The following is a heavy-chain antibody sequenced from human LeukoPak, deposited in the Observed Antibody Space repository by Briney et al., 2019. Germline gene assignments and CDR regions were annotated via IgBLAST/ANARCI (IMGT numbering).Heavy chain of an antibody. CDR3: ARDRKYYYDSSAWS. D-gene: IGHD3-22*01. CDR2: ISSSSSYI. Sequence: GGSLRLTCAASGFTFSSYSMNWVRQAPGKGLEWVSSISSSSSYIYYADPVKGRFTISRDNAKNSLYLQMNSLRAEDTAVYYCARDRKYYYDSSAWSWGQGTLVTVSS. CDR1: GFTFSSYS. V-gene: IGHV3-21*01. J-gene: IGHJ5*02.